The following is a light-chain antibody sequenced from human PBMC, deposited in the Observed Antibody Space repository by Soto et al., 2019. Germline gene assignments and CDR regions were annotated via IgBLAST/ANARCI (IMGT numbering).Light chain of an antibody. CDR1: QSVSSY. CDR2: DAY. CDR3: QQRSNWPPIT. V-gene: IGKV3-11*01. Sequence: EIVLTQSPATLSLSPGERATLSCRASQSVSSYLAWYKQKPGQAPRLLIYDAYKRATGIPTRFSGNGSGTNFTLTISSLEPEDFAVYYCQQRSNWPPITFGQGTRLEIK. J-gene: IGKJ5*01.